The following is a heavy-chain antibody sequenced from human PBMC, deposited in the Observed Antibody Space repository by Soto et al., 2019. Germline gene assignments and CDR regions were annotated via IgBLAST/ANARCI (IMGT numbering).Heavy chain of an antibody. CDR1: GGSFSGYY. V-gene: IGHV4-34*01. J-gene: IGHJ3*02. CDR3: ARGLAYYDILTGYYQQNDAFDI. Sequence: SETLSLTCAVYGGSFSGYYWSWIRQPPGKGLEWIGEINHSGSTNYNPSLKSRVTISVDTSKNQFSLKLSSVTAADTAVYYCARGLAYYDILTGYYQQNDAFDIWGQGTMVTVSS. CDR2: INHSGST. D-gene: IGHD3-9*01.